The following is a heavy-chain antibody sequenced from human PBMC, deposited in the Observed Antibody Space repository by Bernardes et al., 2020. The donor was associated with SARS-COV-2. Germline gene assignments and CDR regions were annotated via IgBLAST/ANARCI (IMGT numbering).Heavy chain of an antibody. Sequence: GGSLRLSCAASGFTFNDYAMHWARVSPGKGLEWVSLISWDGERTYYADFVQGRFSVSRDNRINSLFLQMNSLKTEDTALYFCARNLWPYGGNDDAFDVWGQGTMVTVSS. CDR3: ARNLWPYGGNDDAFDV. D-gene: IGHD4-17*01. J-gene: IGHJ3*01. CDR1: GFTFNDYA. CDR2: ISWDGERT. V-gene: IGHV3-43*01.